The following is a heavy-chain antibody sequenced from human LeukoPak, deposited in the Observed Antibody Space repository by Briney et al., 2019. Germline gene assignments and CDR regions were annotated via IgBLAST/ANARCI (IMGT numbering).Heavy chain of an antibody. CDR2: ISYSGST. D-gene: IGHD3-10*01. CDR1: GGSISSYY. CDR3: ARQPTVRRGALASNFDY. V-gene: IGHV4-59*08. Sequence: SETLSLTCTVSGGSISSYYWTWIRQPPGKGLEWIGYISYSGSTNYNPSLKSRVTMSVDTSRNQFSLRLRSVSAADTSVYFCARQPTVRRGALASNFDYWGQGMLVTVSS. J-gene: IGHJ4*02.